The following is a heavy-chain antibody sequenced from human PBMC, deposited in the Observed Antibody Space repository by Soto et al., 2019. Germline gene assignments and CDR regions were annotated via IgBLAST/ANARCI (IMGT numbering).Heavy chain of an antibody. CDR2: IIPIFGTA. Sequence: GASVKVSCKASGGTFSSYAISWGRQAPGRGLEWMGGIIPIFGTANYAQKFQGRVTITADESTSTAYMELSSLRSEDTAVYYCARGGEDIVVVPAAAEANAFDSWGQGTLVTVSS. D-gene: IGHD2-2*01. J-gene: IGHJ3*02. CDR3: ARGGEDIVVVPAAAEANAFDS. CDR1: GGTFSSYA. V-gene: IGHV1-69*13.